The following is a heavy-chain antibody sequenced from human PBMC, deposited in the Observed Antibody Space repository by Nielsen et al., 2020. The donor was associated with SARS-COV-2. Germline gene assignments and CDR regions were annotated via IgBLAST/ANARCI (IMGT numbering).Heavy chain of an antibody. Sequence: ASVKVSCKASGYTFTSYGISWVRQAPGQGLEWMGWISAYNGNTNYAQKLQGRVTMTTDTSTSTAYMELRSLRSDDTAVYYCAGDWGTTVTTDLDYWGQGTLVTVSS. V-gene: IGHV1-18*01. D-gene: IGHD4-17*01. CDR2: ISAYNGNT. J-gene: IGHJ4*02. CDR1: GYTFTSYG. CDR3: AGDWGTTVTTDLDY.